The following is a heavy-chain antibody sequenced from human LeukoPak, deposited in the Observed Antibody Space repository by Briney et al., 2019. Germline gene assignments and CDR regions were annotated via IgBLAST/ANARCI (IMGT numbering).Heavy chain of an antibody. Sequence: GGSLRLSCAASGFTFSSYGMHWVRQAPGKGLEWVAVIWYDGSNKYYADSVKGRFTISRDNSKTTLYLQMNSLRAEDTAVYSCARYGSGSYLNYYGMDVWGQGTTVTVSS. J-gene: IGHJ6*02. CDR1: GFTFSSYG. CDR2: IWYDGSNK. CDR3: ARYGSGSYLNYYGMDV. D-gene: IGHD3-10*01. V-gene: IGHV3-33*01.